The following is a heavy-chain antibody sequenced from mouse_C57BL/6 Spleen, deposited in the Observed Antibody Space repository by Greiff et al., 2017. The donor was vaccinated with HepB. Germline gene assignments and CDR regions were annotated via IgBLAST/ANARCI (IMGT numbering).Heavy chain of an antibody. J-gene: IGHJ3*01. CDR3: ARSAAQAEFAY. CDR1: GYTFTSYW. D-gene: IGHD3-2*02. CDR2: IDPSDSYT. Sequence: QVQLQQPGAELVRPGTSVKLSCKASGYTFTSYWMHWVKQRPGQGLEWIGVIDPSDSYTNYNQKFKGKATLTVDTSSSTAYMQLSSLTSEDSAVYDCARSAAQAEFAYWGQGTLVTVSA. V-gene: IGHV1-59*01.